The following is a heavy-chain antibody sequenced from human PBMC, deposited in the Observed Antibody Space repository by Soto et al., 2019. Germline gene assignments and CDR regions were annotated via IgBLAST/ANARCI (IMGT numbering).Heavy chain of an antibody. CDR2: IYYSGTT. V-gene: IGHV4-39*01. CDR1: GDSIDTSRYY. D-gene: IGHD2-2*01. CDR3: ARLSGALLISTNTGFDP. Sequence: QVQLQESGPGLVKPSETLSLTCTVSGDSIDTSRYYWGWIRQPPGKGLEWLGSIYYSGTTYYNPALKSRVTISADPSKNQFSLQLSSVTAADTAFYYCARLSGALLISTNTGFDPWGQGTLVTVSS. J-gene: IGHJ5*02.